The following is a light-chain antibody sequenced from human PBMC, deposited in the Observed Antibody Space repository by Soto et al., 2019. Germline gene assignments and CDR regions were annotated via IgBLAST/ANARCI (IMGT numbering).Light chain of an antibody. J-gene: IGKJ3*01. CDR3: QQYGSSPFT. V-gene: IGKV3-20*01. CDR2: GAS. CDR1: QSVRSSY. Sequence: EIVLTQSPGNLSVSPGERATLSCRASQSVRSSYLAWYQQKPGQAPRLLLYGASYRATGIPDRCSGSGSGTEFILTISRLEPEDFAVYYCQQYGSSPFTVGPGTRVDIK.